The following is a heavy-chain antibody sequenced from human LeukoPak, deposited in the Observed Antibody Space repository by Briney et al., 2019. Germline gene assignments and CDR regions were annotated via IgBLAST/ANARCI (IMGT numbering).Heavy chain of an antibody. CDR2: IYPGDSDT. Sequence: PGESLKISCRGSGYTFTTYWIGWVRQMPGKGLEWMGIIYPGDSDTRYSPSLQGQVTMSADKSINTAYLQWSSLKASDTAMYYCARRRGCSSSSCPPDYWGQGTLVTVSS. V-gene: IGHV5-51*01. CDR3: ARRRGCSSSSCPPDY. D-gene: IGHD2-2*01. J-gene: IGHJ4*02. CDR1: GYTFTTYW.